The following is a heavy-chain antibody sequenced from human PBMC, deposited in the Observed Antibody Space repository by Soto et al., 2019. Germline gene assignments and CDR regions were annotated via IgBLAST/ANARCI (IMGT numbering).Heavy chain of an antibody. CDR2: IHPSDSDT. D-gene: IGHD4-17*01. J-gene: IGHJ4*02. CDR3: ARPANTVADHFDL. CDR1: GYTFTIYC. Sequence: GESLKISCQVSGYTFTIYCIGWVLQMPGKGLEWMGIIHPSDSDTRYSPSFQGQVTISADQSINTAYLQWDSLKASDTAIYYCARPANTVADHFDLWGQGTPVTVSS. V-gene: IGHV5-51*01.